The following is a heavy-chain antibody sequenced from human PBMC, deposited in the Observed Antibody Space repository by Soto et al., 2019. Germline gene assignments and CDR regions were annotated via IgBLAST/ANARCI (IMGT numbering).Heavy chain of an antibody. CDR3: ARDLWSEGFGERFDS. V-gene: IGHV3-30-3*01. CDR1: GFTFTTYA. CDR2: MSSDGCNT. Sequence: QVQLVESGGGVVQPGRSLRLSCVASGFTFTTYAMQWVRQAPGKGLEWVAVMSSDGCNTYYADSVKGRFTISRDNSKKTLYLQMSSRRAGDTAVYFCARDLWSEGFGERFDSWGQGTLVTVSS. D-gene: IGHD3-10*01. J-gene: IGHJ4*02.